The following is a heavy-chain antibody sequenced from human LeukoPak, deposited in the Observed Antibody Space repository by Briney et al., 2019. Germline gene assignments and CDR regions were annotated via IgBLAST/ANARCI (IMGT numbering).Heavy chain of an antibody. CDR2: INHSGST. D-gene: IGHD1-26*01. Sequence: SSETLSLTCAVYGGSFSGYYWSWIRQPPGKGLEWIGEINHSGSTNYNPSLKSRVTISVDTSKNQFSLKLSSVTAADTAVYYCARLPRAARSGATTDYWGQGTLVTVPS. V-gene: IGHV4-34*01. CDR3: ARLPRAARSGATTDY. J-gene: IGHJ4*02. CDR1: GGSFSGYY.